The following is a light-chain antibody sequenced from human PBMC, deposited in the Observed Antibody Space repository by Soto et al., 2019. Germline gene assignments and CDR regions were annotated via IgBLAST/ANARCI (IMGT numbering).Light chain of an antibody. J-gene: IGKJ1*01. V-gene: IGKV3-15*01. CDR2: GAS. Sequence: EIVMTQSPATLSVSPGERATLSCRASQSVSSNLAWYQQTPGQAPRLLIYGASTRATGIPARFSGSGSGTEFTLTISSLQSEDFAVYYCQQYNNWPPWTFGQGTKVAIK. CDR3: QQYNNWPPWT. CDR1: QSVSSN.